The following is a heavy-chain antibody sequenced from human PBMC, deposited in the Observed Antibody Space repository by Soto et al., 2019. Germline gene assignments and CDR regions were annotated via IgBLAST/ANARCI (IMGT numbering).Heavy chain of an antibody. Sequence: PGGSLRLSCAASGFTFSSYAMSWVRQAPGKGLEWVSAISGSGGSTYYADSVKGRFTISRDNSKNTLYLQMNSLRAEDTAVYYCATDSRIRLGGPRAFAYWGYGTLVTVSP. CDR2: ISGSGGST. CDR3: ATDSRIRLGGPRAFAY. V-gene: IGHV3-23*01. J-gene: IGHJ4*01. D-gene: IGHD6-13*01. CDR1: GFTFSSYA.